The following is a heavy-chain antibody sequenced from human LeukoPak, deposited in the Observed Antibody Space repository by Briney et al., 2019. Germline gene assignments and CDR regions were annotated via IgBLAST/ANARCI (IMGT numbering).Heavy chain of an antibody. V-gene: IGHV4-34*01. Sequence: PSETLSLTCAVYGGSFSGYYWSWIRQPPGKGLEGIGEINHSGSTNSNPSLKSRVNISVDTSKNQFSLKLSSVTAADTAVYYCARGRSILAYWGQGTLVTVSS. CDR3: ARGRSILAY. D-gene: IGHD2-15*01. J-gene: IGHJ4*02. CDR1: GGSFSGYY. CDR2: INHSGST.